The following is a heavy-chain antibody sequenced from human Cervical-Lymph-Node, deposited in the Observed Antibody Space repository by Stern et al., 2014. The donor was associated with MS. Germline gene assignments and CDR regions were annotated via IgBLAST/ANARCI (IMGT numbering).Heavy chain of an antibody. CDR1: GFTFSSYD. D-gene: IGHD6-19*01. CDR3: AKASLRQWVAADYYFDS. J-gene: IGHJ4*02. Sequence: EVQLLESGGGLVQAGGSLRLSCAASGFTFSSYDMNWVRHHPGTGLEWLSVLSSSGDNTHSSDSVKGRFTVSRDNSKNTLFLQMNSLGVEDTAVYYCAKASLRQWVAADYYFDSWGQGALVTVSS. CDR2: LSSSGDNT. V-gene: IGHV3-23*01.